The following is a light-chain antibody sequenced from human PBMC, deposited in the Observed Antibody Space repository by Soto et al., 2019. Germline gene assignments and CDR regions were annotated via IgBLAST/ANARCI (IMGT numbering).Light chain of an antibody. CDR3: QQYGSSPWT. CDR2: GAS. J-gene: IGKJ1*01. Sequence: EIVLTQSPGTLSLSPGERATLSCRASQSVSSNYLAWYQQKPGQAPMPLIYGASSRATGIPDRFSGSGAGTDFTLTISRLEPEDFAVYYCQQYGSSPWTFGQGTKVEIK. V-gene: IGKV3-20*01. CDR1: QSVSSNY.